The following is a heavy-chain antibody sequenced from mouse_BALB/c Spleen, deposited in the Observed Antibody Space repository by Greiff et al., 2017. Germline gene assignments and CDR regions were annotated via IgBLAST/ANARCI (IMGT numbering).Heavy chain of an antibody. CDR2: IWAGGST. D-gene: IGHD1-1*02. V-gene: IGHV2-9*02. J-gene: IGHJ4*01. CDR3: AKKGENYGYAMDY. CDR1: GFSLTSYG. Sequence: VKLMESGPGLVAPSQSLSITCTVSGFSLTSYGVHWVRQPPGKGLEWLGVIWAGGSTNYNSALMSRLSISKDNSKSQVFLKMNSLQADDTAIYYWAKKGENYGYAMDYWGQGTSVTVSS.